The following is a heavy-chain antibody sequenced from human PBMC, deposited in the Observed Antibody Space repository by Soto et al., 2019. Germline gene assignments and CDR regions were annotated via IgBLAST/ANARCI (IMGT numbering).Heavy chain of an antibody. D-gene: IGHD3-22*01. Sequence: QITLKESGPTLVKPTQTLTLTCTFSGFSLSTSGVGVGWIRQPPGKALEWLALIYWNDDKRYSPSLKSRLTITKDTSKNQVRLTMTNMDPVDTGTYYCAPALSTTDYDSSGYYLYYFYYGGQGTLVTVAS. V-gene: IGHV2-5*04. CDR1: GFSLSTSGVG. J-gene: IGHJ4*02. CDR2: IYWNDDK. CDR3: APALSTTDYDSSGYYLYYFYY.